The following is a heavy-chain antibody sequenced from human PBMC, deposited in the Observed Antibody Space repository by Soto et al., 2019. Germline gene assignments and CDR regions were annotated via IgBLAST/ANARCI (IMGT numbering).Heavy chain of an antibody. CDR3: ARLYYYDSSGVSMDV. J-gene: IGHJ6*02. CDR2: IYYSGST. V-gene: IGHV4-31*03. Sequence: SETLSLTCTVSGGSISSGGYYWSWIRQHPGKGLEWIGYIYYSGSTYYNPSLKSRVTISVDTSKNRFSLKLSSVTAADTAVYYCARLYYYDSSGVSMDVWGQGTTVTVS. D-gene: IGHD3-22*01. CDR1: GGSISSGGYY.